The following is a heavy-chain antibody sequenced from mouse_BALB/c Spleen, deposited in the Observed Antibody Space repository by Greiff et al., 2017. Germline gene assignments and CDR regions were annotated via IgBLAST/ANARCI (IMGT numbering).Heavy chain of an antibody. Sequence: ESGPGLVKPSQSLSLTCSVTGYSITSGYYWNWIRQFPGNKLEWMGYISYDGSNNYNPSLKNRISITRDTSKNQFFLKLNSVTTEDTATYYCAMYDYDDYAMDYWGQGTSVTVSS. CDR2: ISYDGSN. D-gene: IGHD2-4*01. CDR3: AMYDYDDYAMDY. V-gene: IGHV3-6*02. CDR1: GYSITSGYY. J-gene: IGHJ4*01.